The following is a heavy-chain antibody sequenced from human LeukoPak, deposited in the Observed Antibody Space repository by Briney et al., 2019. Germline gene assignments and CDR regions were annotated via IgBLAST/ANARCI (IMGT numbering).Heavy chain of an antibody. V-gene: IGHV4-38-2*02. CDR3: ARGAAADDFWSGYTPGYFDY. CDR2: IYHSGST. Sequence: SETLSLTCTVSGYSISSGYDWAWIRQPPGKGLEWIGRIYHSGSTYYNPSLKSRVTISVDTSKNQFSLKLSSVTAADTAVDYCARGAAADDFWSGYTPGYFDYWGQGTLVTVSS. J-gene: IGHJ4*02. D-gene: IGHD3-3*01. CDR1: GYSISSGYD.